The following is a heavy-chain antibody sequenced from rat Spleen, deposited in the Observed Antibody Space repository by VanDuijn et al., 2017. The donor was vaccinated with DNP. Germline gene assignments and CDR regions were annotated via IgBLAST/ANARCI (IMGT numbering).Heavy chain of an antibody. CDR3: ARVGDYHDGGDGDVLDV. D-gene: IGHD1-12*02. V-gene: IGHV5S23*01. J-gene: IGHJ4*01. CDR2: ISSSGGST. Sequence: EVQLVESGGGLVQPGRSLKLSCAASGFTFSDYDMAWVRQAPTKGLEWVAAISSSGGSTYYRDSVKGRFTISRDDAQDTLYLQMNSLRSEDTATYYCARVGDYHDGGDGDVLDVWGQGTSVTVSS. CDR1: GFTFSDYD.